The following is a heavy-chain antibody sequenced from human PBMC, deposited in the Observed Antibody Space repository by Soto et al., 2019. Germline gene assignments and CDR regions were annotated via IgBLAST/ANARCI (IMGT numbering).Heavy chain of an antibody. CDR3: ARLLAAGGPPHFDY. J-gene: IGHJ4*02. CDR1: GGSIRSYY. V-gene: IGHV4-59*08. Sequence: QVQLQESGPGLVKPSETLSLTCSVSGGSIRSYYWTWIRQPPGKGLEWIGHIYYTGSTNYNPSLKSRVTISLDTSKNQFSLKLNSGTAADTVVYYCARLLAAGGPPHFDYWGQGTLVTVSS. CDR2: IYYTGST. D-gene: IGHD6-13*01.